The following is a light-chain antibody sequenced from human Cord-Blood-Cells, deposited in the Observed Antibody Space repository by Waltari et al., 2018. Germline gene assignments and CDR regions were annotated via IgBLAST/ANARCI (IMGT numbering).Light chain of an antibody. CDR1: SSEVGGYNY. CDR2: DVS. CDR3: CSYAGSYTYV. J-gene: IGLJ1*01. V-gene: IGLV2-11*01. Sequence: QSALTQPRSVSGSPGPSVTIPCTGTSSEVGGYNYFSWYQQPPGKAPKLMIYDVSKRPSGVPDRFSGSKSGNTASLTISGLQAEDEADYYCCSYAGSYTYVFGTGTKVTVL.